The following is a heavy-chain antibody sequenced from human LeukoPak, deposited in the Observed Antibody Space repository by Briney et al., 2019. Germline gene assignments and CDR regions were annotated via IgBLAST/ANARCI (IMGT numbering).Heavy chain of an antibody. CDR3: ARGTYMDV. V-gene: IGHV1-18*01. CDR2: VRTYNGDT. Sequence: ASVKVSCKASGYTFTSYGISWVRQAPGQGREWMGWVRTYNGDTNYAQRLQGRVTMTTDTSTSTAYMELRSLTSDDTAVYYCARGTYMDVWGKGTTVTVSS. J-gene: IGHJ6*03. CDR1: GYTFTSYG.